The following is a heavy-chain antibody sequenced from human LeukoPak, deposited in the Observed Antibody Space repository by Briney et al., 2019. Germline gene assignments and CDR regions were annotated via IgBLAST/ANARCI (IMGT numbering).Heavy chain of an antibody. CDR3: ARDRSDGSGSYFDY. CDR2: ISSNGGST. D-gene: IGHD3-10*01. J-gene: IGHJ4*02. Sequence: GGSLRLSCAASGFTFSSYAMHWVRRAPGKGLEYVSAISSNGGSTYYANSVKGRFTISRDNSKNTLYLQMGSLRAEDMAVYYRARDRSDGSGSYFDYWGQGTLVTVSS. CDR1: GFTFSSYA. V-gene: IGHV3-64*01.